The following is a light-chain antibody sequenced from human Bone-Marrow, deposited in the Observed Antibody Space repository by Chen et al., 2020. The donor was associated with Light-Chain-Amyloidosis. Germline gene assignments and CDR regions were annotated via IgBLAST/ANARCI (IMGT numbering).Light chain of an antibody. V-gene: IGLV1-40*01. Sequence: QSVLTQPPSMSESPGQRVTISCTGSRSTLGAGYDVHWYQQLPVTSPKLLIYDSDIRPSGVPDRFSASKSGTSASLSITGLQVADEADYYCQSYDTALLSLVFGGGTKLTV. CDR2: DSD. CDR3: QSYDTALLSLV. CDR1: RSTLGAGYD. J-gene: IGLJ2*01.